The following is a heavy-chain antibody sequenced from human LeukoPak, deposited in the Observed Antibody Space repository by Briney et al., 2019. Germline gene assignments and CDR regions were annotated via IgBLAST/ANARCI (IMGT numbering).Heavy chain of an antibody. D-gene: IGHD1-26*01. Sequence: SETLSLTCTVSGGSISSDYWSWIRQPPGKGLEWIGYIYHTGTTNYSPSLKSRVSMSVDASRNQFSLKLVSVTAADTAVYYCARDRGTTGYYYLDSWGRGILVTVSS. CDR2: IYHTGTT. V-gene: IGHV4-59*01. CDR3: ARDRGTTGYYYLDS. J-gene: IGHJ4*02. CDR1: GGSISSDY.